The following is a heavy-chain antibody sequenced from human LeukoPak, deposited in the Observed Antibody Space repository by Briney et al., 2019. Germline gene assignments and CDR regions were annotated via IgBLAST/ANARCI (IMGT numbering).Heavy chain of an antibody. J-gene: IGHJ6*02. CDR1: GFTFSDYY. D-gene: IGHD3-10*01. CDR2: ISSSSSYT. CDR3: ARDLGLTMVRGVIITYGMDV. Sequence: GGSLRLSCAASGFTFSDYYMSWIRQAPGKGLEWVSYISSSSSYTNYADSVKGRFTISRDNAKNSLYLQMNSLRAEDTAVYYCARDLGLTMVRGVIITYGMDVWGQGTTVTVSS. V-gene: IGHV3-11*05.